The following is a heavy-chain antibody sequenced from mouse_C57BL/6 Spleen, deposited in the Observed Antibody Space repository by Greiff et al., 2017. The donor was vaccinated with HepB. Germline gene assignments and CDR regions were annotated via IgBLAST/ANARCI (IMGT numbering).Heavy chain of an antibody. CDR3: AKHYDGSSYWYFDV. Sequence: VQRVESGPGLVAPSQSLSITCTVSGFSLTSYGVSWVRQPPGKGLEWLGVIWGDGCTNYHSALISRLRISKDNSKSQVFLQLNSLQTDDTATNYCAKHYDGSSYWYFDVWGTGTTVTVSS. CDR2: IWGDGCT. CDR1: GFSLTSYG. D-gene: IGHD1-1*01. J-gene: IGHJ1*03. V-gene: IGHV2-3*01.